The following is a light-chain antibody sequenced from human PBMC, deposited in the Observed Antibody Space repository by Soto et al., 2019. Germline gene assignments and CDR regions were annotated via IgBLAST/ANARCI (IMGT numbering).Light chain of an antibody. CDR2: EVS. CDR1: SSDVGSYNL. Sequence: GSGSPSRWSPYHCTENSSDVGSYNLVSWYQQHPGKAPKLMIYEVSKRPSGVSNRFSGSKSGNTASLTISGLQAEDEADYYCCSYAGSSTYVFGTGTKAPS. CDR3: CSYAGSSTYV. J-gene: IGLJ1*01. V-gene: IGLV2-23*02.